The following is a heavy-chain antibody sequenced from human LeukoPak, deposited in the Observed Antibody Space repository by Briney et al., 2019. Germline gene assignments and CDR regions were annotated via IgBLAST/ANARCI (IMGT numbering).Heavy chain of an antibody. D-gene: IGHD2-15*01. CDR3: ARVGGSISPHWFDP. J-gene: IGHJ5*02. CDR1: GGSISSGSYY. V-gene: IGHV4-61*02. CDR2: IYTSGST. Sequence: SQTLSLTCTVSGGSISSGSYYWSWIRQPAGKGLERIGRIYTSGSTNYNPSLKSRVTISVDTSKNQFSLKLSSVTAADTAVYYCARVGGSISPHWFDPWGQGTLVTVSS.